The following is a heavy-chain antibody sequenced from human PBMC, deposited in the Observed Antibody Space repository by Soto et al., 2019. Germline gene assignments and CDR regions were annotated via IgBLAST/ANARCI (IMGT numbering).Heavy chain of an antibody. CDR3: ARDYGGYSSSQN. D-gene: IGHD2-15*01. J-gene: IGHJ1*01. CDR1: GGSINSAGYY. Sequence: QVQLQESGPGLVKPSQTLSLTCTVSGGSINSAGYYWSWIRQFPGKGLEWIGYIYHSGVTYYNPSLKSRVTISVDTSKNQFSLKLSSVTAADTAVYYCARDYGGYSSSQNWGQGTLVTVSS. V-gene: IGHV4-31*03. CDR2: IYHSGVT.